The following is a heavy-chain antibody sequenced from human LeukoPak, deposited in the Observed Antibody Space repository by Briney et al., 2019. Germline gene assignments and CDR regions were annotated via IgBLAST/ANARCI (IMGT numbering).Heavy chain of an antibody. D-gene: IGHD1-26*01. J-gene: IGHJ4*02. CDR1: GGSISSGSYY. CDR3: ARERGSYLDY. V-gene: IGHV4-61*02. CDR2: IYTSGST. Sequence: PSETLSLTCTVSGGSISSGSYYCSWIRQPAGKGLEWIGRIYTSGSTNYNPSLKSRVTISVDTSKNQFSLKLSSVTAADTAVYYCARERGSYLDYWGQGTLVTVSS.